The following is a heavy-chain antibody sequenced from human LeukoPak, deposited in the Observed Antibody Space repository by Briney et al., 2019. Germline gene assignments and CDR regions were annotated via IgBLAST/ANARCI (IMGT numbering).Heavy chain of an antibody. CDR1: GGSFSGYY. CDR2: INHSGST. CDR3: ARGHFGYSSSWYNSGFDY. J-gene: IGHJ4*02. D-gene: IGHD6-13*01. V-gene: IGHV4-34*01. Sequence: PSETLSLTCAVYGGSFSGYYWSWIRQPPGKGLEWIGEINHSGSTNYNPSLKSRVTISVDTSKNQFSLKLSSVTAADTAVYYCARGHFGYSSSWYNSGFDYWGQGTLVTVSS.